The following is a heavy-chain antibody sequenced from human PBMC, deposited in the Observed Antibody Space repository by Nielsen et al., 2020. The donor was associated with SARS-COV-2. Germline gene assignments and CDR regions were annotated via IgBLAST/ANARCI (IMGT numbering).Heavy chain of an antibody. D-gene: IGHD5-12*01. Sequence: GGSLRLSCAASGFTFSSYGMHWVRQAPGKGLEWVAVISYDGSNKYYADSVKGRFTISRDNSKNTLYLQMNSLRAEDTAVYYCAKGSRWLRFEHYYYGMDVWGQGTTVTVSS. CDR2: ISYDGSNK. CDR1: GFTFSSYG. CDR3: AKGSRWLRFEHYYYGMDV. V-gene: IGHV3-30*18. J-gene: IGHJ6*02.